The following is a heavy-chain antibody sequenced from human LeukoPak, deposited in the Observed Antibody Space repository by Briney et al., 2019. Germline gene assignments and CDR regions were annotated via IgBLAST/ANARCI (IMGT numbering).Heavy chain of an antibody. V-gene: IGHV1-69*04. CDR3: ARAPPEAGTGDYFDY. J-gene: IGHJ4*02. CDR2: IIPILGIA. CDR1: GGTFSSYA. Sequence: GASVKVSCKASGGTFSSYAISWVRQAPGQGLEWMGRIIPILGIANYAQKFQGRVTIAADKSTSTAYMELSSLRSEDTAVYYCARAPPEAGTGDYFDYWGQGTLVTVSS. D-gene: IGHD6-13*01.